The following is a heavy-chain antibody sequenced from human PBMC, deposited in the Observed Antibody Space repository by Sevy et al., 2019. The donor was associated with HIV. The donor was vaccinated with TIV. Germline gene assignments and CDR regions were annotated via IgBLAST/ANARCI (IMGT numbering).Heavy chain of an antibody. V-gene: IGHV3-11*06. CDR3: ARSRSIYADYYFDY. D-gene: IGHD4-17*01. J-gene: IGHJ4*01. Sequence: GGSLRLSCAASEFTFSNYYMTWIRQAPGKGLEWISYISGRSSYTNYADSVRGRFTISRDNTKNLLYLQMNSLRVEDTAVYYCARSRSIYADYYFDYWGHGTLVTVSS. CDR1: EFTFSNYY. CDR2: ISGRSSYT.